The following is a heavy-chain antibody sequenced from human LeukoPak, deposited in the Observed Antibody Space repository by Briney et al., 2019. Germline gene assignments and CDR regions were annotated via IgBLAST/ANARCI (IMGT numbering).Heavy chain of an antibody. Sequence: SETLSLTCTVSGGSTSGYYWSWSRQPAGQGVGWSWRIYTSGSTNYNPPLKSRVTISVDKSKNQFSLQLSSVTAADTAVYYCAREAGGNEVFDYWGQGTMVTVSS. CDR3: AREAGGNEVFDY. V-gene: IGHV4-4*07. J-gene: IGHJ4*02. CDR2: IYTSGST. D-gene: IGHD4-23*01. CDR1: GGSTSGYY.